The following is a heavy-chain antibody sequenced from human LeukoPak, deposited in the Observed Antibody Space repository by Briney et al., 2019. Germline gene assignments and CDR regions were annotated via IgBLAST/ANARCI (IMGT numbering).Heavy chain of an antibody. J-gene: IGHJ6*02. V-gene: IGHV3-23*01. CDR1: GFSLSSYA. Sequence: GGSLRLSCAPSGFSLSSYAMSWVRQGPGKGLEWASAIIGSGGSTYYADSVKGRFTISRDNSRNTLYLQMNSLRAEDTAVYYCAKDLGGTYNYYYYGMDVWGQGTTVTVSS. D-gene: IGHD1-14*01. CDR3: AKDLGGTYNYYYYGMDV. CDR2: IIGSGGST.